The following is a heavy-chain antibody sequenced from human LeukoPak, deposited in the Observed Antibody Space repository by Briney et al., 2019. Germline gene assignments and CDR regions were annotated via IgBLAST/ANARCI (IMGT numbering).Heavy chain of an antibody. J-gene: IGHJ4*02. Sequence: GGSLRLSCAASAFTVSSNYMSWVSQAPGKGLEWDSVIYSGGSTYYADSVKARFTISRDNSKITLYLQMNSLRAEDTAVYDCARERANWAYYFDYWGQGTLVTVSS. D-gene: IGHD7-27*01. CDR2: IYSGGST. CDR1: AFTVSSNY. CDR3: ARERANWAYYFDY. V-gene: IGHV3-53*01.